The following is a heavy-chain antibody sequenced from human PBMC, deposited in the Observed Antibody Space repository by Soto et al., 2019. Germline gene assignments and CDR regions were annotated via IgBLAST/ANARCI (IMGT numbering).Heavy chain of an antibody. CDR1: GGSVTNSSYY. CDR2: VYYRGRS. V-gene: IGHV4-39*01. J-gene: IGHJ4*02. Sequence: PSETLSLTCTVSGGSVTNSSYYWGWIRQSPGKGLEWIGSVYYRGRSYSKSSVKSRVTISVDTSKNRFSLSLNSVTASDTAVYFCVSQRTTVPTQAYFHFCGPAALLTVS. CDR3: VSQRTTVPTQAYFHF. D-gene: IGHD4-17*01.